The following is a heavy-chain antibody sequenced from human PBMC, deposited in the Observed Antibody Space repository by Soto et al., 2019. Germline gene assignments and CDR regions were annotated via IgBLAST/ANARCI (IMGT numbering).Heavy chain of an antibody. V-gene: IGHV1-46*03. Sequence: ASVKVSCKASGYNFTSLYAHWVRQAPGQGLEWLGIINPRNGKTTYAASVKGRVTISRDDSKKTAYLQMNSLESEDTAVYYCSRDDSDWFFNWGRGTLVTVSS. D-gene: IGHD3-9*01. CDR1: GYNFTSLY. J-gene: IGHJ4*02. CDR2: INPRNGKT. CDR3: SRDDSDWFFN.